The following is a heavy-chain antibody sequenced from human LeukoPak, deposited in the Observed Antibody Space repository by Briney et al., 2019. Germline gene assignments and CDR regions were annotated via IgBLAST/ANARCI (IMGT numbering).Heavy chain of an antibody. Sequence: GGSLRLSCAASGFTLGSYWMHWVRQAPGKGLVWVSRIKSDGSTTNYADSVKGRFTISRDNSKNTLYLQMNSLRAEDTAVYYCARSYYYDSSGYYPPDYWGQGTLVTVSS. D-gene: IGHD3-22*01. CDR2: IKSDGSTT. V-gene: IGHV3-74*01. J-gene: IGHJ4*02. CDR1: GFTLGSYW. CDR3: ARSYYYDSSGYYPPDY.